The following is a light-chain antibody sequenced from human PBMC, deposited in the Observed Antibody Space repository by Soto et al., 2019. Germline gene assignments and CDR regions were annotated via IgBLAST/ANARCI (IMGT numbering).Light chain of an antibody. CDR2: AAS. Sequence: DIQMTQSPSSLSASVGDRVTITCRASQSISSYLNWYQQKPGKAPKLLIYAASSLQSGVPSRFSGSGSGTDFTLTISILQPEDFATYYCQQSSTTPRTFGQGTKVDIK. V-gene: IGKV1-39*01. J-gene: IGKJ1*01. CDR3: QQSSTTPRT. CDR1: QSISSY.